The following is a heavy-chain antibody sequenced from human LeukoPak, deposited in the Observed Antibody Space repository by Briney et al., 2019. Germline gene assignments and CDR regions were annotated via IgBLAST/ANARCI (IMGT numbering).Heavy chain of an antibody. V-gene: IGHV3-23*01. CDR2: ISGSGGST. CDR3: AKVDLAYCGGDCYGIDY. D-gene: IGHD2-21*02. J-gene: IGHJ4*02. CDR1: GFTFSSYG. Sequence: GGSLRLSCAASGFTFSSYGMSWVRQAPGKGLEWVSAISGSGGSTYYADSVKGRFTISRDNSKNTLYLQMNSLRAEDTAVYYCAKVDLAYCGGDCYGIDYWGQGTLVTVSS.